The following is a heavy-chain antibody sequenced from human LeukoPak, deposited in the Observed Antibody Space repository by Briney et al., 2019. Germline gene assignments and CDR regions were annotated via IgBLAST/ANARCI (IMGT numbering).Heavy chain of an antibody. Sequence: SQTLSLTCTVSGGSISSGGYYWSWIRQPPGKGLEWIGEINHSGSTNYNPSLKSRVTISVDTSKNQFSLKLSSVTAADTAVYYCARGGWLVVENSTPEYFDYWGQGTLVTVSS. CDR1: GGSISSGGYY. D-gene: IGHD6-19*01. CDR3: ARGGWLVVENSTPEYFDY. V-gene: IGHV4-30-2*01. J-gene: IGHJ4*02. CDR2: INHSGST.